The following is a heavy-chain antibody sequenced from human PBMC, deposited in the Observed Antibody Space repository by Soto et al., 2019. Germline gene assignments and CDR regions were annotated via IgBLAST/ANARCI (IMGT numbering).Heavy chain of an antibody. CDR2: ISYDGSNK. CDR1: GFTFSSYA. Sequence: GGYLRLSCAASGFTFSSYAMHWVRQAPGKGLEWVAVISYDGSNKYYADSVKGRFTSSRDNSKNTLYLQMNSLRAEDTAVYSCARALDYYDSSGYYPHDAFDIWGQGTMVTVSS. J-gene: IGHJ3*02. D-gene: IGHD3-22*01. V-gene: IGHV3-30-3*01. CDR3: ARALDYYDSSGYYPHDAFDI.